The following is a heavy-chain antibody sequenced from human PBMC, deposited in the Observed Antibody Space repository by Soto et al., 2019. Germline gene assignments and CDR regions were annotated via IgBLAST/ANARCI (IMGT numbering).Heavy chain of an antibody. J-gene: IGHJ4*02. CDR1: GGSISSGGYY. Sequence: QVQLQESGPGLVKPSQTLSLTCTVSGGSISSGGYYWSWIRQHPGKGLEWIGYIYYSGSTYYNPYLKSRVTISVDTSKNQFSLKLSSVTAADTAVYYCARYSPPLYSGYDLVDYWGQGTLVTVSS. D-gene: IGHD5-12*01. CDR2: IYYSGST. CDR3: ARYSPPLYSGYDLVDY. V-gene: IGHV4-31*03.